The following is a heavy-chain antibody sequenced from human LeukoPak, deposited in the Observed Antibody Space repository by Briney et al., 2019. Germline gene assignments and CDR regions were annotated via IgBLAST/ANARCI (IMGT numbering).Heavy chain of an antibody. V-gene: IGHV1-69*10. J-gene: IGHJ6*04. CDR1: GGTFIDYA. Sequence: SVKVSCKASGGTFIDYALNWVRQAPGQGLEWMGVFIPVLGTANSTQNFQDRVSITADISTHTVYMELSSLKSEDTAVYFCAGIPVFGVVLHQEPVWGKGTTVTVSS. CDR2: FIPVLGTA. D-gene: IGHD2-8*01. CDR3: AGIPVFGVVLHQEPV.